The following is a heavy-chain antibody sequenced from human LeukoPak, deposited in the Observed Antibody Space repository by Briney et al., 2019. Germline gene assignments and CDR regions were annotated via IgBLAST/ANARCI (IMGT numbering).Heavy chain of an antibody. CDR2: SRNKANSYTT. CDR1: GFTFSDHY. CDR3: ATGEYYNDSSGYYVDY. Sequence: GGSLRLSCAASGFTFSDHYMDWVRQASGKGLEWVGRSRNKANSYTTEYAASVKGRFTISRDDSKNSLYLQMNSLKTEDTAVYYCATGEYYNDSSGYYVDYWGQGTLVTVSS. V-gene: IGHV3-72*01. J-gene: IGHJ4*02. D-gene: IGHD3-22*01.